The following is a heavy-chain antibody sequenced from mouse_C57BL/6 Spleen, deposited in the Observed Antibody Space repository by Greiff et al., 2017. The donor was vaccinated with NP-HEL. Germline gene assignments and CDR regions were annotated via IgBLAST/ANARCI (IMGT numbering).Heavy chain of an antibody. CDR1: GYTFTDYN. J-gene: IGHJ2*01. CDR2: ISPNNGGT. D-gene: IGHD2-4*01. V-gene: IGHV1-22*01. Sequence: EVQLQQSGPELVKPGPSVKMSCTASGYTFTDYNMHWVKQSHGKSLEWIGYISPNNGGTTYNQKFKGKATLTVNKSSSTAYMELRSLTSDDSAVYYCSRSDYGVGDYWGQGTTLTVSS. CDR3: SRSDYGVGDY.